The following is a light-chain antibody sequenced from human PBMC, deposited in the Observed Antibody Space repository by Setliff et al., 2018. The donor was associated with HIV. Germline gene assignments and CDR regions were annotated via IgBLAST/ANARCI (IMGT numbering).Light chain of an antibody. CDR3: SSYTASSTLV. Sequence: QSVLAQPASVSGSPGQSITISCTGSSSDVGSYNLVSWYQQHPRKAPKLMIYEVSKWPSGVSNRFSGSKSGNTASLTISGLQAEDEADYYCSSYTASSTLVFGGGTKVTVL. J-gene: IGLJ3*02. CDR2: EVS. CDR1: SSDVGSYNL. V-gene: IGLV2-23*02.